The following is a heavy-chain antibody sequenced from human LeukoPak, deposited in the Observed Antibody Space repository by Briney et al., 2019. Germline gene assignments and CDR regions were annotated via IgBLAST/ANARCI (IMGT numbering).Heavy chain of an antibody. CDR2: IRFDGSDE. J-gene: IGHJ4*02. D-gene: IGHD2-15*01. CDR1: EFTFNSYG. V-gene: IGHV3-30*02. CDR3: AKDRRGSCNAGSCYCCDY. Sequence: GGSLRLSCTASEFTFNSYGMHWVRQAPGKGLEWVAFIRFDGSDEHYADSVKGRFTISRDNSKNTLYLQMNSLRAEDTAVYYCAKDRRGSCNAGSCYCCDYWGRGALVTVSS.